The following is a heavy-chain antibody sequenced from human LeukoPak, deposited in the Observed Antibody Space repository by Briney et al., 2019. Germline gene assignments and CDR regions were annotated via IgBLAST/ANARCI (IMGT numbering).Heavy chain of an antibody. CDR3: ARGQKSVGRVLAGTTTYNYYYYMDV. D-gene: IGHD6-19*01. V-gene: IGHV4-4*02. CDR1: GGSISSSNW. Sequence: SETLSLTCAVSGGSISSSNWWSWVRQPPGKGLEWIGEIYHSGSTNYNPSLKSRVTISVDKSKNQFSLKLSSVTAADTAVYYCARGQKSVGRVLAGTTTYNYYYYMDVWGKGTTVTVSS. J-gene: IGHJ6*03. CDR2: IYHSGST.